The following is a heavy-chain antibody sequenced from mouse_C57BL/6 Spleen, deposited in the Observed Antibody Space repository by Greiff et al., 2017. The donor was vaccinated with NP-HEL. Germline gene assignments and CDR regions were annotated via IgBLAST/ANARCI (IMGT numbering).Heavy chain of an antibody. CDR2: IDPSDSYT. CDR3: ARYDGYFDY. V-gene: IGHV1-69*01. J-gene: IGHJ2*01. Sequence: VQLQQPGAELVMPGASVKLSCKASGYTFTSYWMHWVKQRPGQGLEWIGEIDPSDSYTNYNQKFKGKSTVTVDKSSSTAYMQLSSLTSEDSAVYYCARYDGYFDYWGQGTTLTVSS. CDR1: GYTFTSYW. D-gene: IGHD2-3*01.